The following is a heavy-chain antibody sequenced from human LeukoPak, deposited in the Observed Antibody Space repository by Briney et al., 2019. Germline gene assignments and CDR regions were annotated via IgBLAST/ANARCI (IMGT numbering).Heavy chain of an antibody. CDR2: ISSSSSYV. D-gene: IGHD5-24*01. Sequence: GGSLRLSCAAPGFTFSNYDMHWVRQAPGKGLEWVSAISSSSSYVYYADSIKGRFTISRDNAENSLYLQMNSLRAVDTAVYFCARGEEKATITALDSWGQGTLVTVSS. J-gene: IGHJ4*02. V-gene: IGHV3-21*03. CDR3: ARGEEKATITALDS. CDR1: GFTFSNYD.